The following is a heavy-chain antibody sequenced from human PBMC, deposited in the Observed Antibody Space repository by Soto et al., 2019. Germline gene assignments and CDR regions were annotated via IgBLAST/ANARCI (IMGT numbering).Heavy chain of an antibody. D-gene: IGHD1-1*01. CDR1: GDFG. J-gene: IGHJ4*03. CDR3: TRQHSTRKRYHGN. V-gene: IGHV3-49*03. CDR2: IRRETYGGTP. Sequence: GDFGGSWISKDQGKGPEWVGFIRRETYGGTPDYPASLRGRFTISRDDSKSIAYFEINSLQTDDTAVYYCTRQHSTRKRYHGNSGQPTFVSLSS.